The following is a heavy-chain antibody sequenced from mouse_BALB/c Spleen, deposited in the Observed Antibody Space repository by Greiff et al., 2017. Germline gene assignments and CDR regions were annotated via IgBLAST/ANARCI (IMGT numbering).Heavy chain of an antibody. D-gene: IGHD2-10*01. CDR2: ISNGGGST. V-gene: IGHV5-12-2*01. Sequence: DVKLVESGGGLVQPGGSLKLSCAASRFTFSSYTMSWVRQTPEKRLEWVAYISNGGGSTYYPDTVKGRFTISRDNAKNTLYLQMSSLKSEDTAMYYCARHPSYYGNYVDYWGQGTTLTVSS. CDR1: RFTFSSYT. CDR3: ARHPSYYGNYVDY. J-gene: IGHJ2*01.